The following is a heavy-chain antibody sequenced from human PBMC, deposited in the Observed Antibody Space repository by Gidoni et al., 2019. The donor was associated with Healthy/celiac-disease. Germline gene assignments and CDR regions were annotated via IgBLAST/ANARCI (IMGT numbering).Heavy chain of an antibody. CDR3: VKDQAAAGHRDYFDY. V-gene: IGHV3-64D*06. Sequence: EVQLVESGGGLVQPGCSLSRSCSTSGFTFSRYAMHWVRQAPGKGLEYVSAISSNGGSTYYADSVKGRFTISRDNSKNTLYLQMSSLRAEDTAVYYCVKDQAAAGHRDYFDYWGQGTLVTVSS. D-gene: IGHD6-13*01. J-gene: IGHJ4*02. CDR1: GFTFSRYA. CDR2: ISSNGGST.